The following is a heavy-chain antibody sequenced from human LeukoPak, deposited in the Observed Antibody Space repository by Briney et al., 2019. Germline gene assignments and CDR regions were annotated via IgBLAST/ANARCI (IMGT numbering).Heavy chain of an antibody. J-gene: IGHJ5*02. CDR3: ARDPTSTLWHGIDP. V-gene: IGHV4-61*02. Sequence: PSQTLSLTCTVSGGSISSGNYYWSWLRPPAGKTLEWIGRIHTSGSTSYNPSLKSRATISLDTSTNQFSLKGTSVTAADTAVYYCARDPTSTLWHGIDPWGQGTLVAVSS. CDR2: IHTSGST. CDR1: GGSISSGNYY.